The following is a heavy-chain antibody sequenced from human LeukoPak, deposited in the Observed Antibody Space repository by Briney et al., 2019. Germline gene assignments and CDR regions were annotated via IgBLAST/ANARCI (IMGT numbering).Heavy chain of an antibody. D-gene: IGHD3-10*02. J-gene: IGHJ6*04. V-gene: IGHV3-7*01. CDR3: AELGITMIGGV. Sequence: GESLRLSCAASGFTFRNYWMTWVRQAPGKGLEWVANLNQYGDHKYYDDSVKGRFTISRDNARDSLYLEMNSLTVEDTAVYYCAELGITMIGGVWGKGTTVTISS. CDR1: GFTFRNYW. CDR2: LNQYGDHK.